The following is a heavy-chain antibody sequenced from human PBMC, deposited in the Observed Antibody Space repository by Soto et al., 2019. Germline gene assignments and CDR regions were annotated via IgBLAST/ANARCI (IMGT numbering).Heavy chain of an antibody. CDR2: ISAHNGNT. CDR1: GYTFTSYG. CDR3: ARGRYGDY. Sequence: QVHLVQSGAEVKKPGASVKVSCKASGYTFTSYGTTWVRQAPGPGLEWMGWISAHNGNTDYAQKFQGRVIVTRDTSTSAAYMELRSLRSDDTAVYYCARGRYGDYWGQGALVTVSS. V-gene: IGHV1-18*01. J-gene: IGHJ4*02. D-gene: IGHD1-1*01.